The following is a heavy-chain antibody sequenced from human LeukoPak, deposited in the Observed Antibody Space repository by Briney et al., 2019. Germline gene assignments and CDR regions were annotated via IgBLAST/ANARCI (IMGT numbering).Heavy chain of an antibody. J-gene: IGHJ4*02. CDR1: GYSFTSHW. Sequence: GESLKISCKGSGYSFTSHWIGWVRHMPGKGLEWMGIIYPGDSDTRCSPSFQGQVTFSADKSISTACLQWSSLKASDTAMYYCARRVFGSSTLYYFDYWGQGTLVTVSS. V-gene: IGHV5-51*01. D-gene: IGHD2-2*01. CDR2: IYPGDSDT. CDR3: ARRVFGSSTLYYFDY.